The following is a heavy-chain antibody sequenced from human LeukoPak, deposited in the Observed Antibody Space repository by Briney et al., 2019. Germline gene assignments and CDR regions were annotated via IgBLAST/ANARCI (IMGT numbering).Heavy chain of an antibody. Sequence: PGGSLRLSCVASGFTFSNYWMHWVRQAPGKRLEWVAVISKDGSDKYYPGSVRGRFTISRDNSKNTIYLQMDSLRAEDTAIYYCARDYWWNYDYWGQGTLVTVSS. CDR2: ISKDGSDK. J-gene: IGHJ4*02. D-gene: IGHD1-7*01. CDR3: ARDYWWNYDY. CDR1: GFTFSNYW. V-gene: IGHV3-30-3*01.